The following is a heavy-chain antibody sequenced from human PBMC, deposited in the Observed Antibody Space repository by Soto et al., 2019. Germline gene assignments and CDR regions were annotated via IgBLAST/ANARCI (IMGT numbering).Heavy chain of an antibody. Sequence: QVQLVQSGAEVKKPGSSVTVSCKASGGTFSSYAISWVRQAPGQGLEWMGGIIPIFGTANYAQKFQGRVTITADESTSTAYMELSSLRSEDTAVYYCARADYYGSGSYWSYNWFDPWGQGTLVTVSS. CDR3: ARADYYGSGSYWSYNWFDP. V-gene: IGHV1-69*01. J-gene: IGHJ5*02. D-gene: IGHD3-10*01. CDR2: IIPIFGTA. CDR1: GGTFSSYA.